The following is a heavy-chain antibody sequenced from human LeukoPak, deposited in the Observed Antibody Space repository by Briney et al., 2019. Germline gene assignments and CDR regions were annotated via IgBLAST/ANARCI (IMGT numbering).Heavy chain of an antibody. Sequence: GGSLRLSCAASGFTFSSSAMSWVRQAPGKGLEWVSAISNNGGHTYYADSVQGRFTISRDNSKSTLCLQMNSLRAEDTAVYYCAKQLGYRSDGSCYFPYWGQGTLVTVSS. CDR1: GFTFSSSA. CDR3: AKQLGYRSDGSCYFPY. CDR2: ISNNGGHT. J-gene: IGHJ4*02. D-gene: IGHD2-15*01. V-gene: IGHV3-23*01.